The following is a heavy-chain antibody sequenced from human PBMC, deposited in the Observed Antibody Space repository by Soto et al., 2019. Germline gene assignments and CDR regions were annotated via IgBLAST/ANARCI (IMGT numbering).Heavy chain of an antibody. Sequence: GASVKVSCKASGGTFSSYAISWVRQAPGQGLEWMGGIIPIFGTANYAQKFQGRVTITADESTSTAYMELSSLRSEDTAVYYCGYSGYDSQSDPWGQGTLVTVSS. D-gene: IGHD5-12*01. V-gene: IGHV1-69*13. CDR3: GYSGYDSQSDP. CDR1: GGTFSSYA. J-gene: IGHJ5*02. CDR2: IIPIFGTA.